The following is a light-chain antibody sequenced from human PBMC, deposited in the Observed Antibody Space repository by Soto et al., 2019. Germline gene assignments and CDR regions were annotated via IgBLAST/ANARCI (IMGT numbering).Light chain of an antibody. CDR2: LAS. CDR3: MQLLHPPLT. J-gene: IGKJ4*01. CDR1: QSLLHTNGYNY. V-gene: IGKV2-28*01. Sequence: DVVMTQSPLSLPVTPGEPASISCRSSQSLLHTNGYNYLAWFLQKAGQSPQLLIYLASSRASGVPDRFSGSRSGTDSTLEISSADAEDVGIYYCMQLLHPPLTFGGGTKVEIK.